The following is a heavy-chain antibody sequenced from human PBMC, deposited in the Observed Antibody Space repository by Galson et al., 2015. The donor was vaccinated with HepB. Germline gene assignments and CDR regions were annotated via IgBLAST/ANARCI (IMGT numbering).Heavy chain of an antibody. J-gene: IGHJ5*02. CDR3: ATVAGYGSGSFTGFDP. D-gene: IGHD3-10*01. Sequence: SVKVSCKVSGYTLTELSMHWVRQAPGKGLEWMGGFDPEDGETIYAQKFQGRVTMTEDTSTDTAYMELSSLRSEDTAVYYCATVAGYGSGSFTGFDPWGQGTLVTVSS. CDR1: GYTLTELS. V-gene: IGHV1-24*01. CDR2: FDPEDGET.